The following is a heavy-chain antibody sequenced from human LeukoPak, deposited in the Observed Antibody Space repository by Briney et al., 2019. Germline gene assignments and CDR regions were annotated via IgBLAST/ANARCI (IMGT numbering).Heavy chain of an antibody. CDR1: GYTFTGYY. CDR2: INLNSGGT. V-gene: IGHV1-2*02. Sequence: ASVKVSCKASGYTFTGYYMHWVRQAPGQGLEWMGWINLNSGGTNYAQKFQGRVTMTRDTSISTAYMELSRLRSDDTAVYYCARGPPSYYYDSSGQNDYWGQGTLVTVSS. J-gene: IGHJ4*02. CDR3: ARGPPSYYYDSSGQNDY. D-gene: IGHD3-22*01.